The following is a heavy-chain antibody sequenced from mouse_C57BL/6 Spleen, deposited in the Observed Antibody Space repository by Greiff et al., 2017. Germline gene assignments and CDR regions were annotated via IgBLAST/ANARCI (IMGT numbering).Heavy chain of an antibody. CDR2: IYPGDGDT. CDR1: GYAFSSYW. J-gene: IGHJ4*01. CDR3: ARGGSSYDYAQDY. Sequence: QVQLQQSGAELVKPGASVKISCKASGYAFSSYWMNWVKQRPGKGLEWIGQIYPGDGDTNYNGKFKGKATLTADKSSSTAYMQLSSLTSEDSAVYFCARGGSSYDYAQDYWGQGTSVTVSS. D-gene: IGHD1-1*01. V-gene: IGHV1-80*01.